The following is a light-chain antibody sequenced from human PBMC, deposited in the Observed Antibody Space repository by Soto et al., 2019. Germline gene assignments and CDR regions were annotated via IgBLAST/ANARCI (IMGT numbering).Light chain of an antibody. CDR2: GAC. J-gene: IGKJ1*01. Sequence: DIQMTQSPSTLSPSVGDRVTITCRASQSITRWLSWSQQKPGKAPNVLIYGACSLESGVPVTEFTLTLSSLHPHEFATHSCRQYNRPFGQGTKVDI. CDR1: QSITRW. V-gene: IGKV1-5*01. CDR3: RQYNRP.